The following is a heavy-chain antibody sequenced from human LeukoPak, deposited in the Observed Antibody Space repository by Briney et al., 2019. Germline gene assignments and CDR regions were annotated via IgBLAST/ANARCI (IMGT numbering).Heavy chain of an antibody. V-gene: IGHV1-24*01. CDR2: FDPEDGET. CDR1: GYTLTELS. CDR3: ATEASSGGWYGLFDY. J-gene: IGHJ4*02. D-gene: IGHD6-19*01. Sequence: ASVKVSCKVSGYTLTELSMHWVRQAPGKGLEWMGGFDPEDGETIYAQKFQGRVTMTEDTSTDTAYMELSSLRSEDTAVYYCATEASSGGWYGLFDYWGRGTLVTVSS.